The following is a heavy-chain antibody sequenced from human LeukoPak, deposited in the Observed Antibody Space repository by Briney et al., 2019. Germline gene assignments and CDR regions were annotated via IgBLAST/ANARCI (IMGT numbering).Heavy chain of an antibody. CDR2: ISGSGGST. CDR1: GFTFSSYA. V-gene: IGHV3-23*01. J-gene: IGHJ4*02. D-gene: IGHD3-3*01. CDR3: AKTVAGGFLLRFLYFDY. Sequence: PGGSLRLSCAASGFTFSSYAMSWVRQAPGKGLEWVSAISGSGGSTYYADSVKGRFTISRDNSKNTLYLQMNSLRAEDTAVYYCAKTVAGGFLLRFLYFDYWGQGTLVTVSS.